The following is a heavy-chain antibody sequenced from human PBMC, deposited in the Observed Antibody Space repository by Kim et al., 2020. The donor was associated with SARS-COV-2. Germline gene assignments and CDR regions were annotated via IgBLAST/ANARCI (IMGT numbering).Heavy chain of an antibody. Sequence: GGSLRLSCAASGFTFDDYTMHWVRQAPGKGLEWVSLISWDGGSTYYADSVKGRFTISRDNSKNSLYLQMNSLRTEDTALYYCAKDGGGFLEWLWLDYWGQGTLVTVSS. CDR3: AKDGGGFLEWLWLDY. CDR2: ISWDGGST. J-gene: IGHJ4*02. D-gene: IGHD3-3*01. V-gene: IGHV3-43*01. CDR1: GFTFDDYT.